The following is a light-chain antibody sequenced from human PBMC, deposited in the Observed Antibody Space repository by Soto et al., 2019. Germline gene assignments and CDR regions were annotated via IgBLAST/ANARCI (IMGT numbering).Light chain of an antibody. CDR2: GAS. Sequence: EIVMTQSPATLSVSPGERATLSCRASQSVSSNLAWYQQKPGQAPRLLIYGASTRATGIPARFSGSGSGTDFTLTISGLQPEDSATYYCQESRSALWGTCGQGTKVDI. V-gene: IGKV3-15*01. CDR1: QSVSSN. J-gene: IGKJ1*01. CDR3: QESRSALWGT.